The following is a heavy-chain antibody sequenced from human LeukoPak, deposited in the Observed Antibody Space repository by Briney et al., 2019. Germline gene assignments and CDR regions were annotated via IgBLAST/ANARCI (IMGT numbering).Heavy chain of an antibody. J-gene: IGHJ6*03. CDR1: GYTFTSYY. CDR3: ASPLNCSSTSCYYYYYMDV. CDR2: INPSGGST. D-gene: IGHD2-2*01. Sequence: WASVKVSCKASGYTFTSYYMHWVRQAPGQGLEWMGIINPSGGSTSYAQKFQGRVTMTRDMSTSTVYMELSSLRSEDTAVYYCASPLNCSSTSCYYYYYMDVWGKGTTVTISS. V-gene: IGHV1-46*01.